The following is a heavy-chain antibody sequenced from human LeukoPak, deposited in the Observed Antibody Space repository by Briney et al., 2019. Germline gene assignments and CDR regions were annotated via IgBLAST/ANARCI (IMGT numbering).Heavy chain of an antibody. CDR2: ISSNSGGT. J-gene: IGHJ4*02. CDR3: ARDRLLAYYYGSGSFDY. D-gene: IGHD3-10*01. Sequence: ASVKVSCKASGYTFTGYYVHWVRQAPGQGLEWMGWISSNSGGTNYAQKFQGRVTMTRDTSISTAYMELSRLRSDDTAVYYCARDRLLAYYYGSGSFDYWGQGPLVTVSS. V-gene: IGHV1-2*02. CDR1: GYTFTGYY.